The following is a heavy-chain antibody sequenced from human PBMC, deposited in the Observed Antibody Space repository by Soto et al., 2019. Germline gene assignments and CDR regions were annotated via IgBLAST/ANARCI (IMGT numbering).Heavy chain of an antibody. CDR3: AREGPHSGWFHY. V-gene: IGHV4-4*08. Sequence: WTWIRQPPGKGLEWIGYMSNSGSSDYNPSLESRVAISLDTSNNQFSLRVDSVTAADTAVYYCAREGPHSGWFHYWGRGTLVTVSS. J-gene: IGHJ5*01. CDR2: MSNSGSS. D-gene: IGHD6-19*01.